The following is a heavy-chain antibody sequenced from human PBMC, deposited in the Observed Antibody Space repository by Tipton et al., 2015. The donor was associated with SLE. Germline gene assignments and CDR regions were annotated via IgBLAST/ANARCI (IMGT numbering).Heavy chain of an antibody. CDR1: GGIFSSYA. V-gene: IGHV1-69*06. CDR2: IIPIFGTA. Sequence: QSGAEVKKPGSSVKVSCKASGGIFSSYAISWVRQAPGQGLEWMGGIIPIFGTANYAQKFQGRVTIIADKSSSTAYMELSSLRSEDTAVYYCARGGAIAAPFFDYWGQGTLVTVSS. CDR3: ARGGAIAAPFFDY. D-gene: IGHD6-6*01. J-gene: IGHJ4*02.